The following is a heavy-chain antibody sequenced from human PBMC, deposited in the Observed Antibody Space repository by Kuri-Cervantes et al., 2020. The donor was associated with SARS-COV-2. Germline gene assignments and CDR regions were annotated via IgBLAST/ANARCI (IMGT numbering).Heavy chain of an antibody. D-gene: IGHD3-10*01. Sequence: GESLKISCAASGFDFSSYAMHWVRQAPGKGLEWVAFISYDGSNKYYADSVKGRFTISRDNSKNTLYLQMNSLRAEDTAVYYCARDTPLWFGEPSPFEPWGQGTLVTVSS. V-gene: IGHV3-30*04. J-gene: IGHJ5*02. CDR2: ISYDGSNK. CDR1: GFDFSSYA. CDR3: ARDTPLWFGEPSPFEP.